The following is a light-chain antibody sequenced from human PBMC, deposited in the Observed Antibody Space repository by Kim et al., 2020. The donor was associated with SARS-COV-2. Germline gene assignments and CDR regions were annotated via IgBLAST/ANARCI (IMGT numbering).Light chain of an antibody. CDR2: GAS. J-gene: IGKJ1*01. CDR3: QQYDVWPET. Sequence: EIVMTQSPTTLSVSPGETATLSCRASQSISSHLAWYLQKPGQAPRLLLYGASTRATGIPARFSGSGSGTEFTLTISSLQSEDLAIYYCQQYDVWPETFGEGTKVDIK. V-gene: IGKV3-15*01. CDR1: QSISSH.